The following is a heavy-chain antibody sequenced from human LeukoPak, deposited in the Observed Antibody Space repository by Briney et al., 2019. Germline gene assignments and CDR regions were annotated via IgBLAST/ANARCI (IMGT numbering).Heavy chain of an antibody. CDR3: ARHGDYCFDT. J-gene: IGHJ4*02. V-gene: IGHV4-34*01. D-gene: IGHD7-27*01. CDR2: IHHSGST. Sequence: SETPSLTCAVYGGSFSGYYWSWIRQPPGKGLEWIGEIHHSGSTNYNPSLKSRVTISIDTSKNQLSLRLSSVTAADTAVYYCARHGDYCFDTWGQGTLVTVSS. CDR1: GGSFSGYY.